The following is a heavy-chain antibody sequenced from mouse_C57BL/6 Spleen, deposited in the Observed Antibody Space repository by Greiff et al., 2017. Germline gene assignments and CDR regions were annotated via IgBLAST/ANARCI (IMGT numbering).Heavy chain of an antibody. CDR1: GYTFTSYW. CDR2: IYPSDSDT. D-gene: IGHD1-1*01. V-gene: IGHV1-61*01. CDR3: ARGDYYGSLYYFDY. J-gene: IGHJ2*01. Sequence: QVQLQQPGAELVRPGSSVKLSCKASGYTFTSYWMDWVKQRPGQGLEWIGNIYPSDSDTHYNQKFKDKATLTVDKSSSTAYLQLSSLTSEDSAVYYCARGDYYGSLYYFDYWGQGTTLTVSS.